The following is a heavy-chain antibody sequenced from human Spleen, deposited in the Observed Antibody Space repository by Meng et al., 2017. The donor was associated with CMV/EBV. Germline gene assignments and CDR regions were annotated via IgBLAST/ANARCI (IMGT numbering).Heavy chain of an antibody. J-gene: IGHJ6*02. CDR3: ARGGVVPAAIGHYYYYGMDV. Sequence: GSLRLSCTVSGGSISSYYWNWIRQPPGKPLEWIGYIFYTGSTNYNPSLKSRVTISVDTSKNQFSLKLSSVTAADTAVYYCARGGVVPAAIGHYYYYGMDVWGQGTTVTVSS. CDR2: IFYTGST. V-gene: IGHV4-59*01. D-gene: IGHD2-2*01. CDR1: GGSISSYY.